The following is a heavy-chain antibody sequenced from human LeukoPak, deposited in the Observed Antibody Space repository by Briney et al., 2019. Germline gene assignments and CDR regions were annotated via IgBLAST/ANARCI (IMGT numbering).Heavy chain of an antibody. D-gene: IGHD6-13*01. Sequence: SETLSLTCTVSGGSISTSNYYWGWIRQPPGKGLEWIGNIFYSGSTYYGPSLKSRLTISLDTSRNQFSLKLNSVTAADTAVYYCARDAAVNFDYWGQGTLVTVSS. V-gene: IGHV4-39*07. CDR3: ARDAAVNFDY. CDR2: IFYSGST. CDR1: GGSISTSNYY. J-gene: IGHJ4*02.